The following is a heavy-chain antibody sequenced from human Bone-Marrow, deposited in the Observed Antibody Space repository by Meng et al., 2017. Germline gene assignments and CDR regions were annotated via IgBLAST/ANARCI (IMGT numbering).Heavy chain of an antibody. J-gene: IGHJ4*02. CDR3: ASKGTSSSYDY. D-gene: IGHD6-13*01. V-gene: IGHV3-9*01. Sequence: SLKISCAASGFTFDDYAMHWVRQAPRKGLEWVSGISWNSGSIGYADSVKGRFTISRDNAKNSLYLQMNSLRAEDTALYYCASKGTSSSYDYWGQGTLVTVSS. CDR2: ISWNSGSI. CDR1: GFTFDDYA.